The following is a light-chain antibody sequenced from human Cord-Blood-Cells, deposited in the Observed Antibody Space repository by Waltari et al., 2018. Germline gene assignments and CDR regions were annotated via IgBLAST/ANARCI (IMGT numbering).Light chain of an antibody. J-gene: IGKJ1*01. CDR1: QDISNY. V-gene: IGKV1-33*01. Sequence: DIQMTXSPSSXSASVGDRVTITCQASQDISNYLNWYQQKPGKAPKLLIYDASNLETGVPSRFSGSGSGTDFTFTISSLQPEDIATYYCQQYDNLPRTFGQGTKVEIK. CDR3: QQYDNLPRT. CDR2: DAS.